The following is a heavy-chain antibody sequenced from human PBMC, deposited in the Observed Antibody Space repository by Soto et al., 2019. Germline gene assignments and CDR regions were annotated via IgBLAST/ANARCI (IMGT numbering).Heavy chain of an antibody. Sequence: ATVKVSCKASGYTFTRHDIHWLRQASGQGLEWMGSINPYSGNTAFAPKFQDRIAMTRDTSITTAYMELNSHSSGDTAVYFCSSHSSMDVWGQGTTVTVSS. V-gene: IGHV1-8*01. J-gene: IGHJ6*02. CDR3: SSHSSMDV. CDR1: GYTFTRHD. CDR2: INPYSGNT. D-gene: IGHD6-6*01.